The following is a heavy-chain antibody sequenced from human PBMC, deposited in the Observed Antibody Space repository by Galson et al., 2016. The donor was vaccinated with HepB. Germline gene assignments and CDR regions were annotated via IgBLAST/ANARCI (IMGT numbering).Heavy chain of an antibody. CDR3: ASPGTYRRLGLDI. Sequence: SVKVSCKASGFTSPGYYVHWVRQAAGQGLEWLGINNPRGGGSNYAQKFQGRLTVTRDTSSSTVYMELTSLTSDDTAVYYCASPGTYRRLGLDIWGQETAVTVSS. J-gene: IGHJ6*02. V-gene: IGHV1-46*01. CDR1: GFTSPGYY. CDR2: NNPRGGGS. D-gene: IGHD3-10*01.